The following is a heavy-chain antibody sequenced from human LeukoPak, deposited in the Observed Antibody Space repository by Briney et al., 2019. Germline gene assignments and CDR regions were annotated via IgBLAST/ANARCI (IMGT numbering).Heavy chain of an antibody. D-gene: IGHD3-10*01. CDR3: ARGRRDSLQFDY. V-gene: IGHV1-8*01. CDR2: MNPNSGKT. Sequence: ASVKLSCKASGLTVTSYDINWVRQATGQGLGWKGWMNPNSGKTGYAQKSQDRVAMTRTTSISTAYMGLRSLRFDDTAVYYCARGRRDSLQFDYWGQGTLVTVSS. CDR1: GLTVTSYD. J-gene: IGHJ4*02.